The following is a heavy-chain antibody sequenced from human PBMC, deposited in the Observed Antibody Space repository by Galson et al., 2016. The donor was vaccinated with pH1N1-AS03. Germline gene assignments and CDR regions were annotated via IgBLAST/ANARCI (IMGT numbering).Heavy chain of an antibody. CDR3: ARGSDDYIWGGYSGDY. CDR2: INTDGSST. V-gene: IGHV3-74*01. J-gene: IGHJ4*02. D-gene: IGHD3-16*01. CDR1: GFSIRTYW. Sequence: SLRLSCAGSGFSIRTYWMHWVRQVPGKGLVWVSRINTDGSSTNYADSVKDRFTNSRDNAKNTLYLQMNRLGAEDTAFYYCARGSDDYIWGGYSGDYWSQGILVTVSS.